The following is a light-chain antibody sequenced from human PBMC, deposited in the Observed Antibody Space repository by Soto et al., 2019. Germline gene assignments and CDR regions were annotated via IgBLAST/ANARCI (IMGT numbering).Light chain of an antibody. CDR1: SSNIGDNT. Sequence: QSVLTQPPSASGTPGQRVAISCSGSSSNIGDNTVHWYQQLPGTAPKLLIYSNNQRPSGVPDRFSGSKSGTSASLAISGLQSEDEADYYCAAWDDSLNGYVFGTGTKVTVL. V-gene: IGLV1-44*01. CDR2: SNN. J-gene: IGLJ1*01. CDR3: AAWDDSLNGYV.